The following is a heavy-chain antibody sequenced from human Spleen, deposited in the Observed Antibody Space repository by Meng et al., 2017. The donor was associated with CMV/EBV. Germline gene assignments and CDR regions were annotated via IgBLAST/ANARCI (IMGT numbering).Heavy chain of an antibody. D-gene: IGHD3-10*01. CDR2: INPSDGAT. V-gene: IGHV1-46*01. CDR3: ARDRRCYYPRCFRFGFDY. CDR1: FTEYS. Sequence: FTEYSFHGVRQAPGQGFDWMGTINPSDGATIYAQKFQGRLTMTRDTSTNTVYMELSSLKSDDTGVYFCARDRRCYYPRCFRFGFDYWGQGALVTVSS. J-gene: IGHJ4*02.